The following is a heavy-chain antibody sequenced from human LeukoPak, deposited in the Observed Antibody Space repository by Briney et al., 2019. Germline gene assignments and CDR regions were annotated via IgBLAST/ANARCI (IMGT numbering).Heavy chain of an antibody. CDR2: IYYSGST. D-gene: IGHD3-16*02. CDR3: ARHRSYDYVWGSYRKSGDAFDI. CDR1: GGSISSYY. V-gene: IGHV4-59*08. J-gene: IGHJ3*02. Sequence: SQTLSLTCTVSGGSISSYYWSWIRQPPGKGLEWIGYIYYSGSTNYNPSLKSRVTISVDTSKNQFSLKLSSVTAADTAVYYCARHRSYDYVWGSYRKSGDAFDIWGQGTMVTVSS.